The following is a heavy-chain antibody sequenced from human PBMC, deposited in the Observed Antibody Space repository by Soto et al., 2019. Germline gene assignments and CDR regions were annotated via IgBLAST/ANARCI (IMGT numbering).Heavy chain of an antibody. J-gene: IGHJ3*02. D-gene: IGHD3-22*01. CDR3: ARSMYYNGSISYAHAIDI. Sequence: GGSLRLSCAASGFTFSSYSMNWVRQAAGKGLEWVSSISSSSSYVYYADSVKGRFTISRDNAKNSLYLQLNSLRDEDTAVYYCARSMYYNGSISYAHAIDIWGQGTIVNVSS. CDR1: GFTFSSYS. CDR2: ISSSSSYV. V-gene: IGHV3-21*01.